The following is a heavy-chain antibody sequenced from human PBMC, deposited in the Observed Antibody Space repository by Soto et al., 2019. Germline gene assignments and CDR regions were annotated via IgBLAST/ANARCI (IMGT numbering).Heavy chain of an antibody. D-gene: IGHD3-10*01. CDR2: ITGDGSTT. CDR1: GFIFSMYW. J-gene: IGHJ4*02. CDR3: TRGPRPTSIGTGAF. Sequence: GGSLRLSCETSGFIFSMYWMHWVRQVPGKGPQWVARITGDGSTTYYAASVEGRFTISRDNAKNVLYLQMTSLRADDTAVYYCTRGPRPTSIGTGAFWGQGTLVTVSS. V-gene: IGHV3-74*01.